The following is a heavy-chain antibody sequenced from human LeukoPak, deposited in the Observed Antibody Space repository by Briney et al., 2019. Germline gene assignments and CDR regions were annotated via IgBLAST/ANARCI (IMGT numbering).Heavy chain of an antibody. Sequence: GGSLRLSCAASGFNFSTSAMTWVRQAPGKRLEWVSSISVGGDNIYYADSVKGRFTTSRDNSHSTLSLQMNSLRGEDTAIYYCARFYSSGWSEYFHHRGQGTLVTVSS. J-gene: IGHJ1*01. CDR2: ISVGGDNI. V-gene: IGHV3-23*01. CDR3: ARFYSSGWSEYFHH. CDR1: GFNFSTSA. D-gene: IGHD6-19*01.